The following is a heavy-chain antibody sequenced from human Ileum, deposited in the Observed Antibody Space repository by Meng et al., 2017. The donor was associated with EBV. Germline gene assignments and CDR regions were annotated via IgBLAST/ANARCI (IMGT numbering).Heavy chain of an antibody. CDR1: GDSFSGSYW. D-gene: IGHD3-16*01. CDR2: VYPSGTP. Sequence: LRWGSGHRRVRPSGTLSLTCTVSGDSFSGSYWWSWVRQSPEKGLEWIGEVYPSGTPYYNPSLKSRVTISLDKSRNQFSLNLIHVTAADAAVYYCARDAFQYASGIPAHWGQGTLVTVSS. J-gene: IGHJ4*02. CDR3: ARDAFQYASGIPAH. V-gene: IGHV4-4*02.